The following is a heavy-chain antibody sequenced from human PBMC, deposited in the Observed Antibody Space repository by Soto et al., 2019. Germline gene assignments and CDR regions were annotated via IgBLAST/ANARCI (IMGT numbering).Heavy chain of an antibody. J-gene: IGHJ6*02. CDR2: ISYDGSNK. V-gene: IGHV3-30*18. D-gene: IGHD2-15*01. CDR3: AKNVAATQYYGMDV. CDR1: GFTFSSYG. Sequence: GGSLRFSCAASGFTFSSYGMHWVRQAPGKGLEWVAVISYDGSNKYYADSAKGRFTISRDNSKNTLYLQMNSLRAEDTAVYYCAKNVAATQYYGMDVWGQGTTVTVSS.